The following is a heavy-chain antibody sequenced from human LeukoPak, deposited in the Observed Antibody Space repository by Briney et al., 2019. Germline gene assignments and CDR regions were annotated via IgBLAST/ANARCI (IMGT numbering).Heavy chain of an antibody. Sequence: PSETLSLTCAVYGGSFSGYYWTWIRQPPGKGLEWIGEINHSGSTNYNPSLKSRVTISLDTSKNQFSLELSSVTAADTAVFYCARRVFLTGYYKARWFDPWGQGTLVTVSS. V-gene: IGHV4-34*01. CDR3: ARRVFLTGYYKARWFDP. CDR1: GGSFSGYY. J-gene: IGHJ5*02. CDR2: INHSGST. D-gene: IGHD3-9*01.